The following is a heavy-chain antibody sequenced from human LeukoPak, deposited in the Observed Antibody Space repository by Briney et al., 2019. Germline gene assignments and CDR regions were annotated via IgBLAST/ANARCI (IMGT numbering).Heavy chain of an antibody. CDR1: GGSISSYY. CDR2: IYYSGST. D-gene: IGHD4-17*01. Sequence: KPSETLSLTCTVSGGSISSYYWSWIRQPPGKGLEGIGYIYYSGSTNYNPSLKSRVTISVDTSKNQFSLKLSSVTAADTAVYYCARDGDYGDYYYYMDVWGKGTTVTVSS. CDR3: ARDGDYGDYYYYMDV. V-gene: IGHV4-59*01. J-gene: IGHJ6*03.